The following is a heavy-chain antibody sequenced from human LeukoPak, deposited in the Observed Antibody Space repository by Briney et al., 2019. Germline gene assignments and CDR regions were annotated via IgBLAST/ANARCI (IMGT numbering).Heavy chain of an antibody. CDR3: ARGPDGNYAAFDI. CDR2: ISSSGST. V-gene: IGHV4-61*02. Sequence: SETLSLTCTVSGDSISSGDYYWSWIRQPAGKGLEWIGRISSSGSTNYNPSLKSRVTISVDTSKNQFSLKLSSVTAADTAVYYCARGPDGNYAAFDIWGQGTMVTVSS. J-gene: IGHJ3*02. CDR1: GDSISSGDYY. D-gene: IGHD1-7*01.